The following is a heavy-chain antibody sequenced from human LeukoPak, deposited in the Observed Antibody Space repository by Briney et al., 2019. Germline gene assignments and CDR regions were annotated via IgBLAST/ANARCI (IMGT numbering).Heavy chain of an antibody. J-gene: IGHJ5*02. CDR1: GFTFSSYA. CDR3: AKDRWPDPEGVLEDNWFDP. Sequence: GGSLRLSCAASGFTFSSYAMSWVRRAPGKGLEWVSAIKGRFTISRDNSKNTLYLQMNSLRAEDTAVYYCAKDRWPDPEGVLEDNWFDPWVQGTLVTVCS. V-gene: IGHV3-23*01. CDR2: I. D-gene: IGHD1-1*01.